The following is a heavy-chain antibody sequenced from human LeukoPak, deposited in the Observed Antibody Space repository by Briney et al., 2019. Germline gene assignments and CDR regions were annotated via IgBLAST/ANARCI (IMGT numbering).Heavy chain of an antibody. Sequence: ASVKVSCKASGYTFTSYGISWVRQAPGQGLEWMGWISAYNGNTNYAQKLQGRVTMTTDTSTSTAYMELRSLRSDDTAVYYCAKDLNPGVIAARRNWFDPWGQGTLVTVSS. CDR2: ISAYNGNT. CDR1: GYTFTSYG. D-gene: IGHD6-6*01. V-gene: IGHV1-18*01. J-gene: IGHJ5*02. CDR3: AKDLNPGVIAARRNWFDP.